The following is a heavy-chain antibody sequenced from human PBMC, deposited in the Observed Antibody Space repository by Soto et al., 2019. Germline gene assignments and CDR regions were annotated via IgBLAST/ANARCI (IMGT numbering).Heavy chain of an antibody. CDR1: GFSFSSYG. CDR3: AKQESDWNDPFAY. J-gene: IGHJ4*02. CDR2: ISYDGTDE. Sequence: QVQLVESGGGVVQPGRSLRLSCAASGFSFSSYGMHWVRQAPGKGLEWVAMISYDGTDEYYADSVKGRFTISRDNSKNAVYLQMHSLRAEDTAVDYCAKQESDWNDPFAYWGQGTLVTVSS. D-gene: IGHD1-1*01. V-gene: IGHV3-30*18.